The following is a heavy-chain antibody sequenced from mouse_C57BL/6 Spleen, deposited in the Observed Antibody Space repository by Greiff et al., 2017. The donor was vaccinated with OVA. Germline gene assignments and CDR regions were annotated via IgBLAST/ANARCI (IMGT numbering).Heavy chain of an antibody. D-gene: IGHD1-1*01. J-gene: IGHJ1*03. Sequence: QVLLQPSGAELVKPGASVKLSCKAFGYTFTSYWMHWVKQRPGQGLEWIGMIHPNSGSTNYNEKFKSKATLTVDKSSSTAYMQLSSLTSEDSAVYYCARGGLYYYGTYWYFDVWGTGTTVTVSS. CDR3: ARGGLYYYGTYWYFDV. CDR1: GYTFTSYW. CDR2: IHPNSGST. V-gene: IGHV1-64*01.